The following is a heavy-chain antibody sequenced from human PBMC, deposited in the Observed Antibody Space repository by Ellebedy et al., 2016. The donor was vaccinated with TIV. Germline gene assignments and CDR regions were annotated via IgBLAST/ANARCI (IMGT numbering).Heavy chain of an antibody. CDR2: IDHSGST. D-gene: IGHD3-10*01. CDR3: ARRGYGPGRYSWFDP. V-gene: IGHV4-34*01. CDR1: GESFNEYH. Sequence: SQTLSLTXXVYGESFNEYHWTWIRPLPGKGLEWIGEIDHSGSTNYNPSLKSRVTISVDTSKNQFSLKVTSVTAADTAVYFCARRGYGPGRYSWFDPWGQGTQVTVSS. J-gene: IGHJ5*02.